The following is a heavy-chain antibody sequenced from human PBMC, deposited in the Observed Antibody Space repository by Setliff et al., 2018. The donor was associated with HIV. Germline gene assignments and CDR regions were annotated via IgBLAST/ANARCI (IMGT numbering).Heavy chain of an antibody. Sequence: GGSLRLSCAGSGFTFNTCAMNWVRQAPGKGLEWVAVISYDGNIKYYADSVKGRFTISRDNSKNTLFLQMSSLRTEDTAVYYCAKDPTYYYESSGPSNSIGDYYHYGLDVWGQGTAVTVSS. CDR3: AKDPTYYYESSGPSNSIGDYYHYGLDV. V-gene: IGHV3-30*04. CDR1: GFTFNTCA. CDR2: ISYDGNIK. J-gene: IGHJ6*02. D-gene: IGHD3-22*01.